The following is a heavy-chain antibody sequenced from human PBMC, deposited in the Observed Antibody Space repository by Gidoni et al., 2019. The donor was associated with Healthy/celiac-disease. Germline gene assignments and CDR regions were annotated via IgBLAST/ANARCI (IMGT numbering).Heavy chain of an antibody. Sequence: EVQLVESGGGLVQPGGSLRLSCAAAGFTFSSYWRSWVRQAPGKGLEWVANIKQDGSAKSYVDSVKGRFTISRDNAKNSLYLQMNSLRAEDTAVYYCARESVTTKTWYFDYWGQGTLVTVSS. CDR2: IKQDGSAK. J-gene: IGHJ4*02. V-gene: IGHV3-7*03. CDR1: GFTFSSYW. CDR3: ARESVTTKTWYFDY. D-gene: IGHD4-17*01.